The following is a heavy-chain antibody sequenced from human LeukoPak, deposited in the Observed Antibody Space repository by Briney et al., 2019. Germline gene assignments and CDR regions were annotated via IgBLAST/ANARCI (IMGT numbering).Heavy chain of an antibody. D-gene: IGHD4-23*01. CDR1: GGSNSSGSYY. J-gene: IGHJ4*02. Sequence: MPSQTLSLTCTVSGGSNSSGSYYWSWIRQPAGKGLEWIGRIYTSGSTNYNPSLKSRVTISVDTSKNQFSLKLSSVTAADTAVYYCARDLYGGRYYFDYWGQGTLVTVTS. V-gene: IGHV4-61*02. CDR3: ARDLYGGRYYFDY. CDR2: IYTSGST.